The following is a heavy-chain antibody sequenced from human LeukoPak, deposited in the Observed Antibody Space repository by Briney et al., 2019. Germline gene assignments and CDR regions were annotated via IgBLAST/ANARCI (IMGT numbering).Heavy chain of an antibody. CDR2: IFYSGST. V-gene: IGHV4-59*01. Sequence: SETLSLTCTVSGDSISRYYWSWIRQPPGKGLEWIGYIFYSGSTNYNPSLKSRVTVSVDMSKNQFSLRLSSVTAADTAVYYCARGWTPNHHTAMAYWGQGILVTVFS. CDR1: GDSISRYY. CDR3: ARGWTPNHHTAMAY. D-gene: IGHD5-18*01. J-gene: IGHJ4*02.